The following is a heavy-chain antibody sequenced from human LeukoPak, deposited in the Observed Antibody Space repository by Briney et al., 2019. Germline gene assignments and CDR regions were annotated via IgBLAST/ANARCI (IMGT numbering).Heavy chain of an antibody. V-gene: IGHV4-39*07. CDR3: ALRLELRGTHFFDY. CDR1: GGSISSSSYY. CDR2: IYYSGST. D-gene: IGHD1-7*01. J-gene: IGHJ4*02. Sequence: MTSETLSLTCTVSGGSISSSSYYWGWIRQPPGKGLEWIGSIYYSGSTYYNPSLKSRVTISVDTSKNQFSLKLSSVTAADTAVYYCALRLELRGTHFFDYWGQGTLVTVSS.